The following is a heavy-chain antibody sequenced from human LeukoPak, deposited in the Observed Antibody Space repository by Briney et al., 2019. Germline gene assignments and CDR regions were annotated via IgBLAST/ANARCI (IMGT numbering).Heavy chain of an antibody. CDR3: AKQAVAVPGVFDY. J-gene: IGHJ4*02. D-gene: IGHD6-19*01. CDR1: GGSISSSSYY. V-gene: IGHV4-39*01. Sequence: SETLSLTCTVSGGSISSSSYYWGWIRQPPGKGLEWIGSIYYSGSTYYNPSLKSRVTISVDTSKNQFSLKLSSVTAADTAVYYCAKQAVAVPGVFDYWGQGTLVTVSS. CDR2: IYYSGST.